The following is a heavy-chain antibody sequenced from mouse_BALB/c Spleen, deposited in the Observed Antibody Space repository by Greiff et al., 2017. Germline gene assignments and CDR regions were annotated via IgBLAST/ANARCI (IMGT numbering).Heavy chain of an antibody. CDR3: ARLYGNYLYYAMDY. CDR1: GDSITSGY. CDR2: ISYSGST. Sequence: EVKLQESGPSLVKPSQTLSLTCSVTGDSITSGYWNWIRKFPGNKLEYMGYISYSGSTYYNPSLKSRISITRDTSKNQYYLQLNSVTTEDTATYYCARLYGNYLYYAMDYWGQGTSVTVSS. J-gene: IGHJ4*01. D-gene: IGHD2-1*01. V-gene: IGHV3-8*02.